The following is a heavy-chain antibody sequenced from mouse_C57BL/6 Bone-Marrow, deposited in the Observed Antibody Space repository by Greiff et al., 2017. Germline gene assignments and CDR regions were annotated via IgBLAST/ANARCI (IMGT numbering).Heavy chain of an antibody. V-gene: IGHV1-54*01. J-gene: IGHJ4*01. CDR3: ALYHGDAMDY. CDR1: GYAFTNYL. CDR2: INPGSGGT. Sequence: QVQLQQSGAELVRPGTSVKVSCKASGYAFTNYLIEWVKQRPGQGLEWIGVINPGSGGTNYNEKFKGKATLTADKSSSTAYMQLSSLTSEDSSVYFCALYHGDAMDYWGPGTSVTVSS.